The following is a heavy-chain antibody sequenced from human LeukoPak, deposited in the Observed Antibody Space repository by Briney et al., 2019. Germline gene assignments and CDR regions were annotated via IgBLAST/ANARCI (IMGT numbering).Heavy chain of an antibody. CDR1: GYTLTDYY. V-gene: IGHV1-2*02. D-gene: IGHD1-1*01. CDR2: INPSSGGT. CDR3: AKVASTTRRHDAFDI. Sequence: ASVTVSCKASGYTLTDYYIHWVRQAPGQGLEWMGWINPSSGGTIYAQKFQGRVTMTRDMSINTAYMELSRLRSDDTAEYYCAKVASTTRRHDAFDIWGQGTLVTVSS. J-gene: IGHJ3*02.